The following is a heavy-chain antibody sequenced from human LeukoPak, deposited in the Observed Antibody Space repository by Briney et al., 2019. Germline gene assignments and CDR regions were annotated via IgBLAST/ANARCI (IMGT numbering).Heavy chain of an antibody. J-gene: IGHJ5*02. V-gene: IGHV1-18*01. CDR1: GYSFSSYG. Sequence: ASVKVSCKASGYSFSSYGISRVRQAPAQGLEWMGWISGYNGNTNYEQNLQGRVTITTNTSASTAYMPLMSLRSDDTTVYYCARVYTFRFVPWGQGTLLSVSS. CDR3: ARVYTFRFVP. CDR2: ISGYNGNT. D-gene: IGHD1-1*01.